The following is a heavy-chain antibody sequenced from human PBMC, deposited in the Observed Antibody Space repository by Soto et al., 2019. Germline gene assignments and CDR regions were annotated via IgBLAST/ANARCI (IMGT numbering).Heavy chain of an antibody. CDR2: IYWADDK. Sequence: QITLKESGPTLVKPTQTLTLTCTFSGFSLSTSGVGVGWIRQPPGKALEWLGLIYWADDKHYKPSLKSRLTIIKHNSKNQVVLTMPNRDPLDSYTYYCAHIGQASKYYWGQGPLVTVSS. D-gene: IGHD2-21*01. CDR3: AHIGQASKYY. CDR1: GFSLSTSGVG. V-gene: IGHV2-5*02. J-gene: IGHJ4*02.